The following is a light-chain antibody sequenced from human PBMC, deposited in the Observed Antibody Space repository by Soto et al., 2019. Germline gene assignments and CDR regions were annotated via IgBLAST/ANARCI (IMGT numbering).Light chain of an antibody. CDR1: QSLLHSNGYTY. V-gene: IGKV2-28*01. CDR2: MGS. J-gene: IGKJ4*01. CDR3: MQALQSLLT. Sequence: DIVMTQSPLSLSVTPGEPASISCRSSQSLLHSNGYTYLDWYLQKPGQSPQLLIYMGSNRASGVPDRFSGSGAGTNFTLKISRVEAEDVGVYYCMQALQSLLTFGGGTKVDIK.